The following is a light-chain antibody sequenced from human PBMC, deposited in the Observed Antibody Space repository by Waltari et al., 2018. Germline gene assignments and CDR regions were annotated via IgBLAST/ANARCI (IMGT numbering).Light chain of an antibody. CDR2: AAS. Sequence: EIVLTQSPDTLSLSPGDRATLSCRASQSVSSSYFAWYQQRPGQAPRLLIYAASSRAPGIPDRFXGXGSGTDFTLXISRLXXXDXAVYYCQQYXSSPXXXTXGQGTKXEXK. V-gene: IGKV3-20*01. CDR1: QSVSSSY. J-gene: IGKJ2*01. CDR3: QQYXSSPXXXT.